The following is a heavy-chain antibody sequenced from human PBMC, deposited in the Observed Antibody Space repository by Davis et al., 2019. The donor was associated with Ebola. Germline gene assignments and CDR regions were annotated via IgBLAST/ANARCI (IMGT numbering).Heavy chain of an antibody. Sequence: GGSLRLSCAASGFIFSAHAMSWVRQAPGQGLEWVSGISGSGSDTYYADSVKGRFTVSRDNSKNTLYLQMNSLKAEDMAVYYCAKDRQWLRNYYYDFWGQGTLVTVSS. CDR3: AKDRQWLRNYYYDF. CDR2: ISGSGSDT. J-gene: IGHJ4*02. CDR1: GFIFSAHA. D-gene: IGHD3-22*01. V-gene: IGHV3-23*01.